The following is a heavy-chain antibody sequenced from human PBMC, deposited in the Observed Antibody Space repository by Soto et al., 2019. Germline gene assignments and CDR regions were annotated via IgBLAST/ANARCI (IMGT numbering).Heavy chain of an antibody. CDR1: GGSISSGGYY. CDR2: IYYSGST. V-gene: IGHV4-31*03. J-gene: IGHJ4*02. CDR3: ARGVVVPAAIDY. D-gene: IGHD2-2*01. Sequence: SETLSLTCTVSGGSISSGGYYWSWIRQHPGKGLEWIGYIYYSGSTYYNPSLKSRVTISVDTSKNQFSLKLSSVTAADTAVYYCARGVVVPAAIDYWGQGTLVTVSS.